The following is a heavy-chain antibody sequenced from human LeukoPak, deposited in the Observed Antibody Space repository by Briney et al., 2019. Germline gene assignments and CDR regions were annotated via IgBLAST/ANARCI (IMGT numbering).Heavy chain of an antibody. J-gene: IGHJ4*02. Sequence: SETLSLTCTVSGGSISSYYWSRIRQPPGKGLEWIGYIYYSGSTNYNPSLKSRVTISVDTSKNQFSLKLSSVTAADTAVYYCARLHYDFWSGYKFDYWGQGTLVTVSS. V-gene: IGHV4-59*08. D-gene: IGHD3-3*01. CDR1: GGSISSYY. CDR2: IYYSGST. CDR3: ARLHYDFWSGYKFDY.